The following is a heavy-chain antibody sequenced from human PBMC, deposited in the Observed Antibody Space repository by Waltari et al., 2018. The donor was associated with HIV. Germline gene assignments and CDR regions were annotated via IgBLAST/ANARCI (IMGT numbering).Heavy chain of an antibody. D-gene: IGHD3-16*01. CDR2: IYTSGST. CDR1: GGSISSGSYY. CDR3: ARDGALAPFDY. V-gene: IGHV4-61*02. Sequence: QVQLQESGPGLVKPSQTLSLTCTVSGGSISSGSYYWSWIRQPAGKGLEWIGRIYTSGSTNYNPSLKSRVTISVDPSKNQFSLKLSSVTAADTAVYYCARDGALAPFDYWGQGTLVTVSS. J-gene: IGHJ4*02.